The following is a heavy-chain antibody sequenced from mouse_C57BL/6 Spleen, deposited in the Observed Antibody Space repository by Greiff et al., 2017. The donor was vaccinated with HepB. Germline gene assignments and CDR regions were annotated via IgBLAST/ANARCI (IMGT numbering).Heavy chain of an antibody. CDR3: TRGYYGNLYAMDY. J-gene: IGHJ4*01. CDR1: GYTFTSYW. D-gene: IGHD2-1*01. V-gene: IGHV1-62-3*01. CDR2: IDPNSGGT. Sequence: QVQLQQPGAELVKPGASVKLSCKASGYTFTSYWMHWVKQRPGRGLEWIGRIDPNSGGTKYNEKFKSKATLTVDKSSSTAYMELRSLTSEDSAVYYCTRGYYGNLYAMDYWGQGTSVTVSS.